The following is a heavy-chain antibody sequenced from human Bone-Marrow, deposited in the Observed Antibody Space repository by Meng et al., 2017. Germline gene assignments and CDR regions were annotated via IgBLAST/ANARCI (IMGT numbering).Heavy chain of an antibody. V-gene: IGHV3-33*01. D-gene: IGHD2-15*01. Sequence: VDLLGFGDGDVCPGRFLGVSWAAAGFPFSNYGMHWVRQAPGKGLEWVAVIWIDGSNKYYADSVKPRLTISRDNSKKTLYLKMNSLRAEDTTVYYCARNCSGGICLDYWGQGTLVTVSS. CDR2: IWIDGSNK. J-gene: IGHJ4*02. CDR1: GFPFSNYG. CDR3: ARNCSGGICLDY.